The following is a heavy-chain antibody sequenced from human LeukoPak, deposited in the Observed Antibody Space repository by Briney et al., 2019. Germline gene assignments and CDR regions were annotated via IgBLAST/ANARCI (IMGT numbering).Heavy chain of an antibody. CDR3: AKRAVVVVAVYYFYYMDV. D-gene: IGHD2-15*01. J-gene: IGHJ6*03. CDR2: ISGSGGST. V-gene: IGHV3-23*01. Sequence: PGGSLRLSCAASGFTFSSYAMSWVRQAPGKGLEWVSAISGSGGSTYYADSVKGRFTISRDNSKNTLYLQMNSLRAEDTAVYYCAKRAVVVVAVYYFYYMDVWGKGTTVTISS. CDR1: GFTFSSYA.